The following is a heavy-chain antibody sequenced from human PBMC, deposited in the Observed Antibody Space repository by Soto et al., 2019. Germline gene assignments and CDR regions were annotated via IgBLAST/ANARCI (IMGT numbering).Heavy chain of an antibody. J-gene: IGHJ3*01. CDR1: GYTFTGYY. CDR2: INPNSGDT. Sequence: QVKLVQSGAEAKKPGASVKVSCKASGYTFTGYYMHWVRQAPGQGLECLGWINPNSGDTDYAQKFQDWVTLTRYRAIKTAYRELSRLRSANSAIYSCPTSRNYYFDSSGPDAFDVCGQGTKVTVSS. CDR3: PTSRNYYFDSSGPDAFDV. D-gene: IGHD3-22*01. V-gene: IGHV1-2*04.